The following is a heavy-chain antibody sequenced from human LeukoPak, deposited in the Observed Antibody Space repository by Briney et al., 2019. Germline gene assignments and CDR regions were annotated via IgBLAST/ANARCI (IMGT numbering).Heavy chain of an antibody. Sequence: SETLSLTCTVSGGSINNYYWSWIRQPAGKGLEWIGRIYSSGSTNYNPSVQSRVTISVDKSKNQFSLEMSSVTAADTAVYYCARGYSYHYMDVWGKGTTGTVSS. CDR2: IYSSGST. CDR1: GGSINNYY. CDR3: ARGYSYHYMDV. J-gene: IGHJ6*03. V-gene: IGHV4-4*07.